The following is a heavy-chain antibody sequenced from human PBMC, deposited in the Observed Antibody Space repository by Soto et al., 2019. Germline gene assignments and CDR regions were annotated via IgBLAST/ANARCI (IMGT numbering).Heavy chain of an antibody. J-gene: IGHJ4*02. V-gene: IGHV4-39*01. CDR1: GGSISSSSYY. CDR2: IYYSGST. D-gene: IGHD6-13*01. CDR3: ARLEGSSWKRWFDY. Sequence: SETLSLTCTVSGGSISSSSYYWGWIRQPPGKGLEWIGSIYYSGSTYYNPSLKSRVTISVDTSKNQFSLKLSSVTAADTAVYYCARLEGSSWKRWFDYWGQGTLVTVS.